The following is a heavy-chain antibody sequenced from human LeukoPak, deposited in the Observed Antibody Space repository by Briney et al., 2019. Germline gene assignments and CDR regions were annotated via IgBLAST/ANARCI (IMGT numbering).Heavy chain of an antibody. D-gene: IGHD4-11*01. CDR3: ARDAQRGFDYSNSLEY. V-gene: IGHV3-33*01. CDR1: GFTYNNYG. Sequence: GGSLRLSCTASGFTYNNYGMQWVRQAPGKGLEWVAVIWSDGTEKYYADAVKGRFTVSRDDSRNTLYLQMNSLRGDDTAVYYCARDAQRGFDYSNSLEYWGQGTLVTVSS. CDR2: IWSDGTEK. J-gene: IGHJ4*02.